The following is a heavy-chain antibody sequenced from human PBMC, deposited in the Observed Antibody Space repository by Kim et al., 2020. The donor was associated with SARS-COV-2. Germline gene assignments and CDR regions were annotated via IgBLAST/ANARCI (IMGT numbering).Heavy chain of an antibody. V-gene: IGHV4-31*03. CDR1: GGSISSGGYY. CDR2: IYYSGST. Sequence: SETLSLTCTVSGGSISSGGYYWSWIRQHPGKGLEWIGYIYYSGSTYYNPSLKSRVTISVDTSKNQFSLKLSSVTAADTAVYYGARGGYGDYRRGRDYWGQGTLVTVSS. D-gene: IGHD4-17*01. J-gene: IGHJ4*02. CDR3: ARGGYGDYRRGRDY.